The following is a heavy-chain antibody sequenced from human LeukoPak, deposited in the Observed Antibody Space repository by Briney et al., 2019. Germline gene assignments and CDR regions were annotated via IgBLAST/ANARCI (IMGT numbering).Heavy chain of an antibody. Sequence: SDTLSLTRTLSGGSLSRYFWSSILQPPGKGLAARGYIYYSVSTKYNPSLKTRVTISVDTYKNLFSLTLSSVTAAHTAVYHCARHYYGSGTNWFDPWGQGTLVTVSS. CDR1: GGSLSRYF. CDR2: IYYSVST. CDR3: ARHYYGSGTNWFDP. D-gene: IGHD3-10*01. V-gene: IGHV4-59*08. J-gene: IGHJ5*02.